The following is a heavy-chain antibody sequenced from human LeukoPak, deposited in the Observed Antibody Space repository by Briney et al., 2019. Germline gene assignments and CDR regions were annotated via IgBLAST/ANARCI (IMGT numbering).Heavy chain of an antibody. D-gene: IGHD2-15*01. CDR1: EFSFRSYG. Sequence: GRSLRLSCAASEFSFRSYGMNWVRQAPGKGPEWVALISYDGTNDYYVDSVRGRFTVSRDNSKNTLSLQMNSLRGEDTALYYCATDGYCSGGNCYAGHFHYWGQGTLVTVSS. J-gene: IGHJ4*02. V-gene: IGHV3-30*03. CDR2: ISYDGTND. CDR3: ATDGYCSGGNCYAGHFHY.